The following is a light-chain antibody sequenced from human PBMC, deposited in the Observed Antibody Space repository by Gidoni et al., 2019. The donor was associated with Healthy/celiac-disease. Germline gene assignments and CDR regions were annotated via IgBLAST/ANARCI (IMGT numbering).Light chain of an antibody. CDR1: QRISSW. CDR2: KAY. V-gene: IGKV1-5*03. CDR3: QQYNSYWT. J-gene: IGKJ1*01. Sequence: DIQMTQSPSTLSASVGDRVTIPCRASQRISSWLAWYQKKPGKAPKLLIYKAYRLESGVPSRFSGSGSGTEFTLTSSSLQPDDFATYYCQQYNSYWTVGQGTKVEIK.